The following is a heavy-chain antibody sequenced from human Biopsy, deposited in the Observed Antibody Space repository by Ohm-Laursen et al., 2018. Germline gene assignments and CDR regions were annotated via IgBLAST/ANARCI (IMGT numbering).Heavy chain of an antibody. J-gene: IGHJ1*01. Sequence: VKISCKAPEGTFSNYGVNWVRQAPGQGLEWLGGNIPILGTGNYAHQFQDRVTVVADTSTSTATMELRSLRSGDTAVYYCATKLTGYFHHWGQGTLVTVSS. CDR3: ATKLTGYFHH. D-gene: IGHD3-9*01. CDR1: EGTFSNYG. CDR2: NIPILGTG. V-gene: IGHV1-69*13.